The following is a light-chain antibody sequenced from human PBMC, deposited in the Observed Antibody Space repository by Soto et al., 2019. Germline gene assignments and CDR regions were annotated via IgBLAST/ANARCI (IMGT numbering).Light chain of an antibody. CDR2: SAS. V-gene: IGKV1D-12*01. Sequence: DIQMTQSPSFVSASLGDRVTLTCRASQYISIWLAWYQQRLGEAPRLLIFSASTLKNGVPARFSGSGSGTDFTLTISGLQPEDFATYYCQQCRTSPFSFGPGTKV. CDR1: QYISIW. CDR3: QQCRTSPFS. J-gene: IGKJ3*01.